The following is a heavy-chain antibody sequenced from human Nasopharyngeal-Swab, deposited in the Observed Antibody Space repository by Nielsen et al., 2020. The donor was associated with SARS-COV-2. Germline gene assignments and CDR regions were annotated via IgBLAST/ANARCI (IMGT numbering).Heavy chain of an antibody. Sequence: GGSLRLSCAASGFTFTNYWMHWVRQAPGKGLVWVSRINSDESSTSYADSVKGRFTISRDNAENTLYLQMNSLRAEDTAVYYCARDPYDGSGHFDYWGQGTLVIVSS. V-gene: IGHV3-74*01. D-gene: IGHD3-22*01. CDR1: GFTFTNYW. J-gene: IGHJ4*02. CDR3: ARDPYDGSGHFDY. CDR2: INSDESST.